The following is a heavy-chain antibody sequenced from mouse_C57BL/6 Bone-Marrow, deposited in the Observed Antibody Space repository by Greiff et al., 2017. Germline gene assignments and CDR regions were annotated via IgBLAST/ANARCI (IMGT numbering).Heavy chain of an antibody. CDR2: INPSNGGT. CDR3: ARQSAQATLLMDY. CDR1: GYTFTSYW. V-gene: IGHV1-53*01. Sequence: QVQLQQPGPELVKPGASVKLSCKASGYTFTSYWMHWVKQRPGQGLEWLGNINPSNGGTNYNEKFKSKATLTVDKSSSTAYMQLSILSSADAAVYYCARQSAQATLLMDYWGQGTSGTGSA. D-gene: IGHD3-2*02. J-gene: IGHJ4*01.